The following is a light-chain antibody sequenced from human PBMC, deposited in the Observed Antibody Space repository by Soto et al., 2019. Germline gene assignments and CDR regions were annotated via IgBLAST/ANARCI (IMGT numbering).Light chain of an antibody. CDR1: QSVSSY. V-gene: IGKV3-11*01. J-gene: IGKJ4*01. CDR2: DAS. Sequence: EIVLTQSPATLSLSPGERATLSSRPSQSVSSYLAWYQQNPGQAPRLLIYDASNRATGIPARFSGSGSGTDFTLTISSLEPEDFAVYYCQQRSNWPLTFGGGTKVEIK. CDR3: QQRSNWPLT.